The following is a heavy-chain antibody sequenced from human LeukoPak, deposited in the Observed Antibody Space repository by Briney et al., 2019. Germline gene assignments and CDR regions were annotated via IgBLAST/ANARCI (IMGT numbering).Heavy chain of an antibody. D-gene: IGHD4-17*01. J-gene: IGHJ6*02. CDR2: IYYSGST. CDR3: ARRVAVTHPGGYYGMDV. CDR1: GDSISSGDYY. V-gene: IGHV4-30-2*03. Sequence: PSQTLSLTCTVSGDSISSGDYYWSWIRQPPGKGLEWIGSIYYSGSTYYNPSLKSRVTISVDTSKNQFSLKLSSVTAADTAVYYCARRVAVTHPGGYYGMDVWGQGTTVTVSS.